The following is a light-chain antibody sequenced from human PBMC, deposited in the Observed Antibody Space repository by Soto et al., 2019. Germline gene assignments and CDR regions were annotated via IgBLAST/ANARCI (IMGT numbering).Light chain of an antibody. CDR1: QGISSY. CDR2: AAS. J-gene: IGKJ2*01. V-gene: IGKV1-9*01. Sequence: DIQLTQSPSFLSASVGDRVTITCRASQGISSYLAWYQQKPGKAPKLLIYAASSLQSGVPSRFGGSGSETEFTLTISSLQPEDFATYYCQQLTSYPHTFGQGTKLEIK. CDR3: QQLTSYPHT.